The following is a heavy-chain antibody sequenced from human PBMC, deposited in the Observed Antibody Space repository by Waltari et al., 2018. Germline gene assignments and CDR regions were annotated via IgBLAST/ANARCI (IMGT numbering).Heavy chain of an antibody. Sequence: EVKLVESGGGLVQPGGSLILSCAASGFTFSDNWMHWVRQAPGKGLLWVSRMNSDATIKDNADSVKGRFTISRDNAENTLYLQMNSLRIEDTAIYYCVRGSSGWYGTDFWGQGTLVTVSS. CDR2: MNSDATIK. CDR1: GFTFSDNW. J-gene: IGHJ4*02. V-gene: IGHV3-74*01. CDR3: VRGSSGWYGTDF. D-gene: IGHD6-19*01.